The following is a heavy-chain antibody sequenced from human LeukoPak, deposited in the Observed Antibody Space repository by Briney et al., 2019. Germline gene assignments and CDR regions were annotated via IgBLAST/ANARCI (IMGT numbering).Heavy chain of an antibody. CDR1: GGTFSSYA. V-gene: IGHV1-69*04. Sequence: SVKVSCKASGGTFSSYAISWVRQAPGQGLEWMGRIIPILGIANYAQKFQGRVTITADKSTSTAYMELSSLRSEDTAVYYCARERKLEAAFDYWGQGTLVTVSS. CDR3: ARERKLEAAFDY. CDR2: IIPILGIA. J-gene: IGHJ4*02. D-gene: IGHD1-26*01.